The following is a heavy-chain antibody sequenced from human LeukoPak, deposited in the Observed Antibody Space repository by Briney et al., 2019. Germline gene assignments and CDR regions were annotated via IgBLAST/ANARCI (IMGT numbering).Heavy chain of an antibody. V-gene: IGHV1-69*13. Sequence: SVKVSCKASGGTFSSYAISWVRQAPGQGLEWMGGIIPIFGTANYAQKFQGRVTITADESTSTAYMELSSLRSEDTAVYYCAREVSYYSNYPFSMDVWGQGTTVTVSS. J-gene: IGHJ6*02. CDR2: IIPIFGTA. CDR1: GGTFSSYA. CDR3: AREVSYYSNYPFSMDV. D-gene: IGHD4-11*01.